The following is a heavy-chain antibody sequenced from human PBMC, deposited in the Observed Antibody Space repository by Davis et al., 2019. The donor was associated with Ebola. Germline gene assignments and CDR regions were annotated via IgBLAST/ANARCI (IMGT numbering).Heavy chain of an antibody. CDR3: TPLDGGISFDI. J-gene: IGHJ3*02. CDR2: ISYDGSNK. CDR1: GFTFSSYA. D-gene: IGHD3-16*01. Sequence: GESLKISCAASGFTFSSYAMHWVRQAPGKGLEWVAVISYDGSNKYYADSVKGRFTISRDNAKKSLYLQMNSLRAEDTAVYYCTPLDGGISFDIWGQGTTVTVSS. V-gene: IGHV3-30-3*01.